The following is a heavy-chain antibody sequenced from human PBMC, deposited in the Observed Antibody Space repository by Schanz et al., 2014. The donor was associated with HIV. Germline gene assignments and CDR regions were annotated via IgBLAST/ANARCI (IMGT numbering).Heavy chain of an antibody. J-gene: IGHJ4*02. Sequence: VQLLESGGGLEQPGGSLRLSCAASGFNFNNYAMTWARQAPGKGLEGVAVTPYDGIKKNFADSVRGRFTISRDNSKNTLYLQMNSLRAEDTAIYHCGTYNYGSGHDYWGQGTLVTVSS. V-gene: IGHV3-30*03. CDR2: TPYDGIKK. D-gene: IGHD3-10*01. CDR1: GFNFNNYA. CDR3: GTYNYGSGHDY.